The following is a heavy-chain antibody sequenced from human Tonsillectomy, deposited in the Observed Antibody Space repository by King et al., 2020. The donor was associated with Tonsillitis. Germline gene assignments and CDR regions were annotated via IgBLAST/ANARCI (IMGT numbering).Heavy chain of an antibody. CDR3: AMPTVYCGGACSRAVGAFDI. Sequence: VQLVESGGGLVQPGGSLRLSCAASGFTFSSYAMSWVRQAPGKGLEWVSAISASGGSTYYADSVKGRFTISRDNSKNTLYLQMNSLRAEDTAVYHCAMPTVYCGGACSRAVGAFDIWGQGTMVTVSS. V-gene: IGHV3-23*04. CDR2: ISASGGST. D-gene: IGHD2-21*02. J-gene: IGHJ3*02. CDR1: GFTFSSYA.